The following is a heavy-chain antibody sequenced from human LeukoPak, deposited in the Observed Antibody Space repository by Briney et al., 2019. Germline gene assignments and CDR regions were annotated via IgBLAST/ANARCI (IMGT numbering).Heavy chain of an antibody. Sequence: GGSLRLSCAAPGFTFRSSAMHWVRQAPGKGLEWGAVTSYDGRNKYYADSAKGRFTISRDNSKNTLYLQMNSLRPEDTAVYYCARDGYGLDTPMVSTNFDYWGQGTLVTVSS. CDR3: ARDGYGLDTPMVSTNFDY. CDR1: GFTFRSSA. J-gene: IGHJ4*02. D-gene: IGHD5-18*01. CDR2: TSYDGRNK. V-gene: IGHV3-30*04.